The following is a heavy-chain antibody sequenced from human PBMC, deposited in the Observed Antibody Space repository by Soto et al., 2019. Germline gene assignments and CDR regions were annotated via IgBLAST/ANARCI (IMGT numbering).Heavy chain of an antibody. V-gene: IGHV4-59*01. CDR2: IYYSGRT. J-gene: IGHJ3*02. CDR3: ARALGYSGHDVSAFDI. D-gene: IGHD5-12*01. CDR1: GGSISSYY. Sequence: QVQLQESGPGLVKPSETLSLTCTVSGGSISSYYWSWIRQPPGKGLEYIGYIYYSGRTNYNPSLKSRVTVSVDPPKTQCPLKLNSVTAADTAVYYRARALGYSGHDVSAFDIWGQGTMVTVSS.